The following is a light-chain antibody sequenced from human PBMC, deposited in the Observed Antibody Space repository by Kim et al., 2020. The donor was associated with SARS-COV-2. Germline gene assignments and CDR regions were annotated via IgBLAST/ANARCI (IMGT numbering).Light chain of an antibody. Sequence: SYELTQPPSVSVAPGKTARNTCGGNNSGSKSVHWYQQKPGQAPALVIYYDSDRPSGIPERFPGSNSGDTATLTISRVEAGDEADFYCLVRDSSSDHGVFG. CDR1: NSGSKS. V-gene: IGLV3-21*04. CDR3: LVRDSSSDHGV. J-gene: IGLJ2*01. CDR2: YDS.